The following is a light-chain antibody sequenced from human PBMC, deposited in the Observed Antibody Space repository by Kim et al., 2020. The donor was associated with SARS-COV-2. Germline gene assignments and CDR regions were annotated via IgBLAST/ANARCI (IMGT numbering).Light chain of an antibody. CDR2: RDS. Sequence: SYELTQPLSVSVALGQTARLTCGGDNIGRENVHWYQQRSGQAPVLVISRDSDRPSGIPERFSGSNSGNTATLTISRAQAGDEGDYYRQVWISNINTLVFGGGTQLTVL. J-gene: IGLJ2*01. CDR1: NIGREN. CDR3: QVWISNINTLV. V-gene: IGLV3-9*01.